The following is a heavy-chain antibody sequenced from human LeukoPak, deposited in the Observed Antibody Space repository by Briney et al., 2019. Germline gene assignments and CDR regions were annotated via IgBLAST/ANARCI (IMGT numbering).Heavy chain of an antibody. D-gene: IGHD3-3*01. V-gene: IGHV4-59*01. CDR1: GDSFRSYY. CDR3: ARGRNLEWFDY. J-gene: IGHJ5*01. Sequence: SETLSLTCTVSGDSFRSYYWSWIRQPPGKGLEWIGYIYYSGSTNYNPSLKSRVTISVDTSKNQFSLKLNSVTAADTAVYYCARGRNLEWFDYWGQGTLVTVPS. CDR2: IYYSGST.